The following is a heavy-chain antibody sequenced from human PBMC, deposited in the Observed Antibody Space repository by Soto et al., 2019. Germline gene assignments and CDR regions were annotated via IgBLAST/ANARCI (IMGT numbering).Heavy chain of an antibody. Sequence: GESLKISCKGSGYSFAGYWITWVRQKPGKGLEWMGRIDPSDSQTYYSPSFRGHVTISVTKSITTVFLQWSSLRASDTAMYYCARQICDSATGHNFQYYFDSWGQGAPVTVSS. D-gene: IGHD2-15*01. CDR2: IDPSDSQT. V-gene: IGHV5-10-1*01. J-gene: IGHJ4*02. CDR1: GYSFAGYW. CDR3: ARQICDSATGHNFQYYFDS.